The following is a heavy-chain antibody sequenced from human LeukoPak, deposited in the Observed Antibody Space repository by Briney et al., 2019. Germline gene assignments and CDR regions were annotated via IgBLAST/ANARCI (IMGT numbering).Heavy chain of an antibody. J-gene: IGHJ2*01. Sequence: GGSVRLSCAASGFTVSSNYMSWVRQVPGKGLEWVSVIYCGGSTYYADSVKGRFTISRDNSKNTLYLQMNRLRGEDTAVYYCAKPAVVDTSHLPDHWYFDLWGRGTLVTVSS. CDR3: AKPAVVDTSHLPDHWYFDL. D-gene: IGHD5-12*01. CDR2: IYCGGST. V-gene: IGHV3-53*01. CDR1: GFTVSSNY.